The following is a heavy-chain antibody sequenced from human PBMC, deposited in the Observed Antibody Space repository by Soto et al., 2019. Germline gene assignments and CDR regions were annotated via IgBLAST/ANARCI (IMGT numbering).Heavy chain of an antibody. V-gene: IGHV4-34*01. J-gene: IGHJ5*02. CDR2: INHSGST. D-gene: IGHD3-10*01. CDR3: ASRYYYGSGSRCPPYNWFDP. CDR1: GGSFSGYY. Sequence: QVQLQQWGAELLKPSETLSLTCAVYGGSFSGYYWSWIRQPPGKGLEWIGEINHSGSTNYNPSLKSRVTISVDTSKNQFSLKRSSVTAADTAVYYCASRYYYGSGSRCPPYNWFDPWGQGTLVTVSS.